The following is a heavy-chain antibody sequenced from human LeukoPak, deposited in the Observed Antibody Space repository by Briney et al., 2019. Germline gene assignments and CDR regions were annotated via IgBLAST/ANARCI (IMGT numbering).Heavy chain of an antibody. J-gene: IGHJ4*02. CDR3: ASHRGDYATGYFDY. V-gene: IGHV3-30-3*01. CDR1: GFTFSSYA. CDR2: ISYDGSNQ. D-gene: IGHD1-1*01. Sequence: PGGSLRLSCAASGFTFSSYAMHWVRQAPGKGLEWVAVISYDGSNQYYADSVKGRFTISRDNSQNTLYLQMNSLRAEDTAVYYCASHRGDYATGYFDYWGQGTLVTVSS.